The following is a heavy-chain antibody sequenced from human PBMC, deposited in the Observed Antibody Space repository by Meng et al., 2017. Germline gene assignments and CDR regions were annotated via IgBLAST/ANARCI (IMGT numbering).Heavy chain of an antibody. J-gene: IGHJ1*01. CDR2: IYWNDDK. CDR1: GFSLSTSGVG. CDR3: AHIPYSSSWYEYFQH. Sequence: IHLKEPAPTLVNPPPTLTLTSTFFGFSLSTSGVGVGWIRQPPGKALEWLALIYWNDDKRYSPSLKSRLTITKDTSKNQVVLTMTNMDPVDTATYYCAHIPYSSSWYEYFQHWGQGTLVTVSS. V-gene: IGHV2-5*01. D-gene: IGHD6-13*01.